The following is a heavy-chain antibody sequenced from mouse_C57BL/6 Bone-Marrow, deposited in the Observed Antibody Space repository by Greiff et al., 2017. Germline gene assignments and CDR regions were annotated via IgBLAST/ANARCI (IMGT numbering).Heavy chain of an antibody. Sequence: EVMLVESGGGLVQPGGSLKLSCAASGFTFSDYYMYWVRQTPEKGLEWVAYISNGGGSTYYPDTVKGRFTISRDNSTNTPYLQMSRLKSEYTAMYYCARGYYGSSYVAYWGQGTLVTVSA. CDR3: ARGYYGSSYVAY. D-gene: IGHD1-1*01. V-gene: IGHV5-12*01. J-gene: IGHJ3*01. CDR2: ISNGGGST. CDR1: GFTFSDYY.